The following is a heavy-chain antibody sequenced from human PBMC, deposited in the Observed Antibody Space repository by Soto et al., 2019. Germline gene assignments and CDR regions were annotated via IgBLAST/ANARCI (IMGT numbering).Heavy chain of an antibody. J-gene: IGHJ6*02. D-gene: IGHD3-9*01. V-gene: IGHV3-15*07. CDR2: IKSKTDGGTT. CDR3: TTDILTGYSQLTYGMDV. Sequence: SLRLSCAASGFTFSNAWMNWVRQAPGKGLEWVGRIKSKTDGGTTDYAAPVKGRFTISRDDSKNTLYLQMNSLKTEDTAVYYCTTDILTGYSQLTYGMDVWGQGTTVTVSS. CDR1: GFTFSNAW.